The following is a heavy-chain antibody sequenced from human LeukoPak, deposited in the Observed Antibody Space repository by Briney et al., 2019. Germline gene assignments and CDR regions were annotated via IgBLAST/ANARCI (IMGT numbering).Heavy chain of an antibody. CDR3: AKVHYTASFPGSFPGRNYFDS. V-gene: IGHV3-23*01. CDR2: IGARGDVT. J-gene: IGHJ4*02. Sequence: GGSLRLPCTVSGFAFSGYAMSWVRQAPGKGPEWVSSIGARGDVTYSADSVKGRFTISRDNSKRTLFLQMNSLRAKDTAVYYCAKVHYTASFPGSFPGRNYFDSWGQGSLVTVSS. CDR1: GFAFSGYA. D-gene: IGHD1-26*01.